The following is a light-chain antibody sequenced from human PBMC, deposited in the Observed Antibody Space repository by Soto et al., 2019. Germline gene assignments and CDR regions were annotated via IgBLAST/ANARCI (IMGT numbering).Light chain of an antibody. CDR2: DAS. CDR3: QQYDNLPLT. Sequence: DIQMTQSPSSLSASVGDRVTITCQASQDITNYLTWYQQKPGKAPKLLIYDASNLEKGVPSRFSGSGSGTDFTFTISSPQPEDIATYYCQQYDNLPLTFGGGTKVEIK. V-gene: IGKV1-33*01. CDR1: QDITNY. J-gene: IGKJ4*01.